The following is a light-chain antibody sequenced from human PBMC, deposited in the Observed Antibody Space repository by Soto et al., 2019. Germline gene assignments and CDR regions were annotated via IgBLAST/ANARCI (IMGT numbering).Light chain of an antibody. CDR1: SSDVGAYKF. CDR2: DVT. J-gene: IGLJ1*01. Sequence: QSVLTQPPSASGSPGQSVTISCTGTSSDVGAYKFVSWYQQNPGKAPKLIIYDVTKRPTGVPDRFSGSKSGNTASLTVSGLQAEDEAAYYCSSYAGNSNYVFGSGTKVTVL. V-gene: IGLV2-8*01. CDR3: SSYAGNSNYV.